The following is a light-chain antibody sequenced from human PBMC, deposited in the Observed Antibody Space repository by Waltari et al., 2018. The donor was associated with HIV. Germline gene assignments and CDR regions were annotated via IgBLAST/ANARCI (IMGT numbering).Light chain of an antibody. CDR2: AAS. J-gene: IGKJ1*01. CDR3: HQLKSYPRT. Sequence: DIQMTQSPSSLSASVGDRVTITCRASQSIGRYLNWYQQKPGKAPKLLIYAASSLQSGVPSRFSGSGSGTEFTLTISSLQPEDFATYYCHQLKSYPRTFGQGTKVEI. V-gene: IGKV1-17*01. CDR1: QSIGRY.